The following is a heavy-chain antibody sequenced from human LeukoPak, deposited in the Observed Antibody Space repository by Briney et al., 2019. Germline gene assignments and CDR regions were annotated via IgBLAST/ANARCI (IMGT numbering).Heavy chain of an antibody. D-gene: IGHD3-22*01. CDR1: GYTFINYD. J-gene: IGHJ3*02. CDR3: AREITYYYDSSGYGDI. CDR2: LNPNSGDT. Sequence: GASVKVSCKTSGYTFINYDISWVRQATGQGLEWMGWLNPNSGDTGYAQNFQGRVTMTRNTSISTAYMELSSLRSEDTAVYYCAREITYYYDSSGYGDIWGQGTMVTVSS. V-gene: IGHV1-8*01.